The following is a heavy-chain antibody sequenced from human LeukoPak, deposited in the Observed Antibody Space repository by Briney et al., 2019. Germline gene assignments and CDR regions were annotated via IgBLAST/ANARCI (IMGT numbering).Heavy chain of an antibody. V-gene: IGHV3-9*01. CDR3: AKDNRRHYTSGPNPDSLH. CDR2: ISWNSGSI. D-gene: IGHD6-19*01. J-gene: IGHJ4*02. Sequence: SLRLSCAGSGFIFNNYAMHWVRQPPGTGLEWVSGISWNSGSIDYADSVKGRFTISRDNAKNSLYLQMNSLRVEDTAFYYCAKDNRRHYTSGPNPDSLHWGQGALVTVSS. CDR1: GFIFNNYA.